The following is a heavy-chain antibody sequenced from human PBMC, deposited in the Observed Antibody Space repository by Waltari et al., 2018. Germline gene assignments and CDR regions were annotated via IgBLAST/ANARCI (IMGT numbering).Heavy chain of an antibody. CDR3: AKEGNVVVVPAAIVDY. CDR2: ISFDGSTR. CDR1: GFNFTSYG. V-gene: IGHV3-30*02. D-gene: IGHD2-2*01. Sequence: QVHLVESGGGVVQPGGSLKLSCAASGFNFTSYGIHWVRQAPGRGMEWVAFISFDGSTRYYADSVKGRFTISRDNNENTLYLQMSSLRAEDTAVYYCAKEGNVVVVPAAIVDYWGQGTLVTVSS. J-gene: IGHJ4*02.